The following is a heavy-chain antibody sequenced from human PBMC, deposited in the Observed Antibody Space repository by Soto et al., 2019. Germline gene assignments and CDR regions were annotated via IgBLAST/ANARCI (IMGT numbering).Heavy chain of an antibody. D-gene: IGHD2-21*02. CDR1: GGSITSSYYY. CDR2: MYYSGSS. Sequence: PSETLSLTCTVSGGSITSSYYYWGWIRQPPGKGLEWIGSMYYSGSSYYSPSLKSRVTISVDTSKNQFSLELSSVTAADTAVYYCATGLNHFDYWGQGTLVTVSS. CDR3: ATGLNHFDY. J-gene: IGHJ4*02. V-gene: IGHV4-39*01.